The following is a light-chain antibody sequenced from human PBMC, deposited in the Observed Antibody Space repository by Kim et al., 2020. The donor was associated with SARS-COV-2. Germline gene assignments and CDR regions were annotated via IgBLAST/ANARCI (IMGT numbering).Light chain of an antibody. J-gene: IGLJ3*02. Sequence: ELTQPPSASGAPGQRVTISCSGGYSNIETNPVNWYQQLPATAPKLVLYSSYLRHAGVPDRFSGFKSGTSASLAVSELLSEDESDYFCSVWDASLCVWV. CDR2: SSY. CDR3: SVWDASLCVWV. V-gene: IGLV1-44*01. CDR1: YSNIETNP.